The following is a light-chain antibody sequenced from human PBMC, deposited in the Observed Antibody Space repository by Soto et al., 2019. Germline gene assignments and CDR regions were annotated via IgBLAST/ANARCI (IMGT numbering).Light chain of an antibody. CDR1: SSNIGANP. Sequence: QSVLTQPPSASGNPGQRVTISCSGSSSNIGANPINWYQQLPGTAPKLLIYNNDQRPSGVPDRFSASKSGTSASLAISGLQSEDEADYYSEAWDDSLYGAVLGGGTKLTVL. J-gene: IGLJ2*01. V-gene: IGLV1-44*01. CDR3: EAWDDSLYGAV. CDR2: NND.